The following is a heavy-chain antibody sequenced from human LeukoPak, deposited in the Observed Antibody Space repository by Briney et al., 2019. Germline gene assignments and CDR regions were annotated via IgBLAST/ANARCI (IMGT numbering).Heavy chain of an antibody. V-gene: IGHV1-46*01. J-gene: IGHJ4*02. CDR3: ARDWRDYYFDY. CDR2: INPSGGST. CDR1: GHTFTSYY. D-gene: IGHD3-3*01. Sequence: GASVKVSCKASGHTFTSYYMHWVRQAPGQGLECMGIINPSGGSTSYAQKFHGRVTMTRDTSTSTVYMELSSLRSEDTAVYYCARDWRDYYFDYWGQGTLVTVSS.